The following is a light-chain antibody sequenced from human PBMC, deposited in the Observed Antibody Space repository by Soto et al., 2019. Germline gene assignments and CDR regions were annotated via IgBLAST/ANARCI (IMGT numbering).Light chain of an antibody. CDR3: QRYNSAPPGFT. CDR1: QGISNY. V-gene: IGKV1-27*01. J-gene: IGKJ3*01. CDR2: AAS. Sequence: DIQMTQSPSSLSASVGDRVTITCRASQGISNYLAWYQQKPGKVPKVLIYAASTLQSGVPSRFSGSGSGTDFTLTISSLQPEDVATYYCQRYNSAPPGFTFGPGTKVDIK.